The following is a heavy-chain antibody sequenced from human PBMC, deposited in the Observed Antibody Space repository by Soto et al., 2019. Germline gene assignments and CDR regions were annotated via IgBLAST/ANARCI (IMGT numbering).Heavy chain of an antibody. V-gene: IGHV4-30-2*01. J-gene: IGHJ4*02. CDR2: IYHSGST. CDR3: ARGGYSYGYGTVIPFDY. CDR1: GGSISSGGYS. D-gene: IGHD5-18*01. Sequence: PSETLSLTCAVSGGSISSGGYSWSWIRQPPGKGLEWIGYIYHSGSTYYNPSLKSRVTISVDRSKNQFSLKLSSVTAADTAEYYCARGGYSYGYGTVIPFDYCGQGTLVTVAS.